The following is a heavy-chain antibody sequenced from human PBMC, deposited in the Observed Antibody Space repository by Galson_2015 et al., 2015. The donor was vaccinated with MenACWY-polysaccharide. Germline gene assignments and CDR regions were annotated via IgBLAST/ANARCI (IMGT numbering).Heavy chain of an antibody. Sequence: QVQLQESGPGLVKPSETLSLTCSVSGASINSYYWSWIRQSPGKGLEWIAFIFHTGRTNHNPSLTGRVTISIDTSKNQFSLRLTSVTAADTAVYYCAASKGFGWGSLPLPDFWGQG. CDR3: AASKGFGWGSLPLPDF. CDR2: IFHTGRT. V-gene: IGHV4-59*01. CDR1: GASINSYY. D-gene: IGHD3-16*01. J-gene: IGHJ4*02.